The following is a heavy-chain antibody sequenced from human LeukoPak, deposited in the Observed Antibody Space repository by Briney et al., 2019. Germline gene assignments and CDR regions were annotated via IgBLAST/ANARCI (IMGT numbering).Heavy chain of an antibody. CDR3: AKVSDRDSSGYYWGFEY. V-gene: IGHV4-61*05. CDR1: GGSISSSSYY. D-gene: IGHD3-22*01. Sequence: SSETLSLTCTVSGGSISSSSYYWGWIRQPPGKGRECIGYIYYSGSTNYNPSLKRRVTISVDTSRNHFSLKLTSVTAADTAVYYCAKVSDRDSSGYYWGFEYWGQGTLVTVSS. J-gene: IGHJ4*02. CDR2: IYYSGST.